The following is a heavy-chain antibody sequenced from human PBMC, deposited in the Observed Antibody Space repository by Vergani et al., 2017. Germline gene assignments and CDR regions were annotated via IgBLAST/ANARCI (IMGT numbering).Heavy chain of an antibody. CDR1: GASIRSSNYY. D-gene: IGHD6-19*01. V-gene: IGHV4-39*01. Sequence: QLQLQESGPGLVKPSATLYLTCSVSGASIRSSNYYWGWIRQPPGKGLEWIASIYYSGSTYYNPSLKSRVTISVDTSKNQLSLKLSSVTAADTAVYFCARHSTVEWLVKLGWIDPWGQGILVTVSS. CDR3: ARHSTVEWLVKLGWIDP. J-gene: IGHJ5*02. CDR2: IYYSGST.